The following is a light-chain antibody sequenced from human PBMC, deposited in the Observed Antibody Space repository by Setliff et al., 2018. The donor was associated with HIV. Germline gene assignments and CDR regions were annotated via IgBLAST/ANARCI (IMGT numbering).Light chain of an antibody. J-gene: IGLJ1*01. CDR1: SSDVGGYNY. CDR2: DVR. Sequence: QSALTQPGSVSGSPGQSITISCTGTSSDVGGYNYVSWYQQHPGKAPKLIIYDVRKRPSGVSNRFSGSKSGNTASLTISGLQAEDEADYYCSSYAITNTLPFGSGTKVTVL. V-gene: IGLV2-14*03. CDR3: SSYAITNTLP.